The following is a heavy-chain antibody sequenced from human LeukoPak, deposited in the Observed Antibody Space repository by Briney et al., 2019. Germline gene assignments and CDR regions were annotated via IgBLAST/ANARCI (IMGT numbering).Heavy chain of an antibody. Sequence: PSETLSLTCTVSGGSISGSSYYWGWIRQPPGKGLEWIGSIYYSGSTYYNPSLKSRVTISVDTSKNQFSLKLSSVTAADTAVYYCARQGGTLLWFGELLSDQNYYFDYWGQGTLVTVSS. D-gene: IGHD3-10*01. CDR2: IYYSGST. CDR1: GGSISGSSYY. CDR3: ARQGGTLLWFGELLSDQNYYFDY. V-gene: IGHV4-39*01. J-gene: IGHJ4*02.